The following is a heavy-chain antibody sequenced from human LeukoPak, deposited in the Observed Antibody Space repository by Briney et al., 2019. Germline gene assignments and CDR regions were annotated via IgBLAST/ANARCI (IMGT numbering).Heavy chain of an antibody. J-gene: IGHJ6*02. CDR1: GGTFSSYA. V-gene: IGHV1-69*01. Sequence: ASVKVSCKASGGTFSSYAISWVRQAPGPGLEWMGGIIPIFGTANYAQKFQGRVTITADESTSTAYMELSSLRSEDTAVYYCARDHCSSTSCYADYYYGMDVWGQGTTVTVSS. CDR2: IIPIFGTA. D-gene: IGHD2-2*01. CDR3: ARDHCSSTSCYADYYYGMDV.